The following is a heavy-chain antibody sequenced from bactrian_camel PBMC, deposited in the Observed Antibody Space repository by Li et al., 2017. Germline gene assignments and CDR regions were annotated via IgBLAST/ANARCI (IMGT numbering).Heavy chain of an antibody. CDR1: GYIDRTYC. D-gene: IGHD2*01. CDR3: AADARRGACYSLFVRSAINF. Sequence: HVQLVESGGGSVQALGSLRLSCVYSGYIDRTYCMGWFRQAPGKEREGVAALDYDGYSRYADSVQGRFKISQDNAKNTVYLQMNGLKPEDNAMYYCAADARRGACYSLFVRSAINFWGRGTQVTVS. J-gene: IGHJ4*01. CDR2: LDYDGYS. V-gene: IGHV3S53*01.